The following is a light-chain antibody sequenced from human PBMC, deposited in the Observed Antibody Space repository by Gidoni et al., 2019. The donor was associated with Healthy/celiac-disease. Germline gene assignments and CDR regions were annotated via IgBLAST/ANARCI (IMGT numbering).Light chain of an antibody. V-gene: IGKV3-11*01. CDR2: DAS. Sequence: EIVLTQSPATLSLSPGERATLSCRASQSVSRYLAWYQQKPGQAPRLLIYDASKRATGIPARFSGSGSGTDFTLTISSLEPEDFAVYYCQQRSNWLFTFGQGTRLEIK. J-gene: IGKJ5*01. CDR1: QSVSRY. CDR3: QQRSNWLFT.